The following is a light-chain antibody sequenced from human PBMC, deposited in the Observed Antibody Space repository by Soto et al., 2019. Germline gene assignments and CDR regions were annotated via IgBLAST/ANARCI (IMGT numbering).Light chain of an antibody. CDR3: QHCSSWPLT. CDR1: QSVSSY. Sequence: EIVLSQSPATLSLSPGERATVSCRASQSVSSYLAWYQQKPGQAPRLLISDASNRATGIPARFSGSGSGTDFTLPISSLEPEDLAVYYCQHCSSWPLTFGGGTKVEIK. J-gene: IGKJ4*01. V-gene: IGKV3-11*01. CDR2: DAS.